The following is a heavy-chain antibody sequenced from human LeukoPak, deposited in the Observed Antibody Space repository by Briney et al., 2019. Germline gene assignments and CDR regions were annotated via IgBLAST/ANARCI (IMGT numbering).Heavy chain of an antibody. D-gene: IGHD4-23*01. CDR3: AKRYDYGGNGNYFDY. Sequence: GGSLRLSCAASGFTFSSYGMSWVRQAPGKGLEWVSTISGRDTNTYYADSVEGRFIISRDNSKNTLYLQMNSLRAEDTAVYYCAKRYDYGGNGNYFDYWGQGTLVTVSS. CDR1: GFTFSSYG. CDR2: ISGRDTNT. J-gene: IGHJ4*02. V-gene: IGHV3-23*01.